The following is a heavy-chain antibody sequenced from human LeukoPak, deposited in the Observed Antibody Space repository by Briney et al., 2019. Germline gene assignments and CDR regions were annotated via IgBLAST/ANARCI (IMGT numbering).Heavy chain of an antibody. CDR1: GFTVSSNY. D-gene: IGHD6-19*01. Sequence: GGSLRLSCAASGFTVSSNYMSWVRQAPGKGLEWVSVIYSGGSTYYADSVKGRFTISRDNSKNTLYLQMNSLRAEDTAVYYCARQSGWHTFGAFDIWGQGTMVTVSS. J-gene: IGHJ3*02. CDR2: IYSGGST. CDR3: ARQSGWHTFGAFDI. V-gene: IGHV3-53*01.